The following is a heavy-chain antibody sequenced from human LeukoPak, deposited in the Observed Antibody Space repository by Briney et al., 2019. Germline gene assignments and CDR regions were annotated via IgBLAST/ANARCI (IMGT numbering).Heavy chain of an antibody. D-gene: IGHD3-3*01. CDR1: GGFINSISYY. Sequence: SETLSLTCTVSGGFINSISYYWGWILQPPVNGLEGIGSMYYSGITYYNSSLKSRVTIFVDTSKNQTSLKLSSVTAADTGVYYCARHSDNDFWSGYEDYWGQGTLVTVSS. J-gene: IGHJ4*02. CDR3: ARHSDNDFWSGYEDY. V-gene: IGHV4-39*01. CDR2: MYYSGIT.